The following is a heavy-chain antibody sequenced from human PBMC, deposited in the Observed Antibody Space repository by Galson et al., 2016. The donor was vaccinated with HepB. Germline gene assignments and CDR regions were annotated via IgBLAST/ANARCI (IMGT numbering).Heavy chain of an antibody. CDR2: IGRSGSPI. D-gene: IGHD2-21*02. J-gene: IGHJ5*02. Sequence: SLRLSCAASGLTFSSYDMSWVRQGPGKGLEWVSYIGRSGSPIYYADSVQGRFTIPRDNAKNSLYQQMNSLRAVETAVYYCARDVVGAAFDPWGQGILVVVS. V-gene: IGHV3-48*03. CDR3: ARDVVGAAFDP. CDR1: GLTFSSYD.